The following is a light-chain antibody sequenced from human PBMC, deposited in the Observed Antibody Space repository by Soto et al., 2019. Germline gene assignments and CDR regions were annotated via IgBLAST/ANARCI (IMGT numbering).Light chain of an antibody. CDR1: QSISSW. CDR3: QQYNSYSPST. Sequence: DIQMTQSPSTLSASVGDRVTITCRASQSISSWLAWYQQKPGKAPKLLIYDASSLESGVPSRFSGSGSGTEFTLTISSLQPHDFATYYCQQYNSYSPSTFGQGTKVEIK. V-gene: IGKV1-5*01. J-gene: IGKJ1*01. CDR2: DAS.